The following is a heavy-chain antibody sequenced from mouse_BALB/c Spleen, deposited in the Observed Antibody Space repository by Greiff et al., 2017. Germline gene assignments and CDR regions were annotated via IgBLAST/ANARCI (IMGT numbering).Heavy chain of an antibody. CDR2: IDPANGNT. D-gene: IGHD1-1*01. J-gene: IGHJ2*01. CDR1: GFNIKDTY. CDR3: ARWDYYGSSLLDY. Sequence: VQLKQSGAELVKPGASVKLSCTASGFNIKDTYMHWVKQRPEQGLEWIGRIDPANGNTKYDPKFQGKATITADTSSNTAYLQLSSLTSEDTAVYYCARWDYYGSSLLDYWGQGTTLTVSS. V-gene: IGHV14-3*02.